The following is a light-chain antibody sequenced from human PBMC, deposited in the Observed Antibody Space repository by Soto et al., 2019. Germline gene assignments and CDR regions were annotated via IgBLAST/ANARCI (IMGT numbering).Light chain of an antibody. Sequence: DIQLTQSPSSLSSSLGDRATITCRANQAIGVYLAWFQQQPGKAPKLLIYAASALQSGVPSRFSGSGSGTDFTLTISSLHPEDIATYYWQKYNSAPLTFGGGTKVEI. V-gene: IGKV1-27*01. CDR3: QKYNSAPLT. CDR2: AAS. J-gene: IGKJ4*01. CDR1: QAIGVY.